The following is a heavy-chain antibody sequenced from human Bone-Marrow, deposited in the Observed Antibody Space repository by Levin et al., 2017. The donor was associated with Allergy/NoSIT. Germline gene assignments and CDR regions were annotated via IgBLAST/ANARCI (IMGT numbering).Heavy chain of an antibody. CDR1: GFTFSSYG. D-gene: IGHD7-27*01. J-gene: IGHJ4*02. CDR3: ARARGNWGKVGYYFDY. CDR2: IAYDGSDK. Sequence: GGSLRLSCAASGFTFSSYGMHWVRQAPGKGLEWVAVIAYDGSDKYYADSVKGRITISRDNSKNTVYLQMNSLRADDTALYYCARARGNWGKVGYYFDYWGQGTLVAVSS. V-gene: IGHV3-30*04.